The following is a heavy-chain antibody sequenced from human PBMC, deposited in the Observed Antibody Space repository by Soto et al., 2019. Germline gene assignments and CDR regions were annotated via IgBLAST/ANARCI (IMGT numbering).Heavy chain of an antibody. V-gene: IGHV1-18*01. D-gene: IGHD2-15*01. CDR2: ISAYNGNT. CDR3: AGVHIVGVVAATLDF. CDR1: GYTFTSYG. Sequence: ASVKVSCRASGYTFTSYGISWVRQAPGQGLEWMGWISAYNGNTNYAQKLQGRVTMTTDTSTSTAYMELRSLRSDDTAVYYFAGVHIVGVVAATLDFWGQGTLVPVSP. J-gene: IGHJ4*02.